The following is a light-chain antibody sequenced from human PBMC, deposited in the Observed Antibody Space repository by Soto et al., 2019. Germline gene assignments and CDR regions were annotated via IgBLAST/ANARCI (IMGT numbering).Light chain of an antibody. CDR1: QSVTSS. Sequence: EIVLTQSPSTLSFSPGERVTLSCRASQSVTSSLVWYQQKPGQAPRLLMYDASNRATDIPARFSGSGSGTDFTLTISSLEAEDSAVYYCQQCGSWPATFGQGTKVDIK. CDR2: DAS. V-gene: IGKV3-11*01. CDR3: QQCGSWPAT. J-gene: IGKJ1*01.